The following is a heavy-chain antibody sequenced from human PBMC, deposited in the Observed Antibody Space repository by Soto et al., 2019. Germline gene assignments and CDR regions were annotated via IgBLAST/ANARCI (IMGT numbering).Heavy chain of an antibody. CDR2: IVPDLGAT. CDR1: GGTFGRYT. CDR3: ASFGWCSGGTCNNRVDI. Sequence: QVQLVQFGAEVKKPGSSVKVTCKASGGTFGRYTISWVRQAPGQGLEWMGRIVPDLGATYYAQKFQGRVTITVDKSTGAAYMELSSVRSEDTAVYYCASFGWCSGGTCNNRVDIWGQGTMVTVSS. J-gene: IGHJ3*02. D-gene: IGHD2-15*01. V-gene: IGHV1-69*08.